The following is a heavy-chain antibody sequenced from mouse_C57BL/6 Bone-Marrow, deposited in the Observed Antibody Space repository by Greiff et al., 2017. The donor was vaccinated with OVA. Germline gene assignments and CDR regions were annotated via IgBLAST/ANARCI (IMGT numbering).Heavy chain of an antibody. J-gene: IGHJ2*01. V-gene: IGHV1-55*01. CDR1: GYTFTSYW. CDR2: IYPGSGST. D-gene: IGHD2-1*01. Sequence: QVQLQQPGAELVKPGASVKMSCKASGYTFTSYWITWVKQRPGQGLEWIGDIYPGSGSTNYNEKFKGKATLTVDTSSSTAYMQLSSLTSEDSAVYYCARRNLYYGNHWGQGTTLTVSS. CDR3: ARRNLYYGNH.